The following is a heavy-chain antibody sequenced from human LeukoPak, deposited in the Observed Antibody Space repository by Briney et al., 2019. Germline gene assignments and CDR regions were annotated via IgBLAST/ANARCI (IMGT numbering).Heavy chain of an antibody. V-gene: IGHV1-2*06. D-gene: IGHD2-15*01. CDR2: INPNSGGT. CDR3: ARDSRVAASDC. J-gene: IGHJ4*02. CDR1: GYTFTSYY. Sequence: SVKVSCKASGYTFTSYYMHWVRQAPGQGLEWMGRINPNSGGTNYAQKFQGRVTMTRDTSISTAYMELSRLRSDATAVYYCARDSRVAASDCWGQGTLVTVSS.